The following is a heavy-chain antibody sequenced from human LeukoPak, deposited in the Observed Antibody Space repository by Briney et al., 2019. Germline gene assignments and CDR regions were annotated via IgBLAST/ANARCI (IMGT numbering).Heavy chain of an antibody. Sequence: GGSLRLSRAASGFTFTSYGMHWVRQAPGKGLEWVAVISYDGSNKYYADSVKGRFTISRDNSKNTLYLQMNSLRAEDTAVYYCARDSRYGYSNDYWGQGTLVTVSS. CDR1: GFTFTSYG. J-gene: IGHJ4*02. CDR3: ARDSRYGYSNDY. D-gene: IGHD5-18*01. V-gene: IGHV3-30*03. CDR2: ISYDGSNK.